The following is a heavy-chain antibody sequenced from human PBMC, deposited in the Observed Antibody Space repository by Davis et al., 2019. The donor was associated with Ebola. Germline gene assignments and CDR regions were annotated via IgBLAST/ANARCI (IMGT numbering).Heavy chain of an antibody. J-gene: IGHJ6*02. V-gene: IGHV3-21*01. CDR2: ISSSSSYI. CDR3: ARGGVEYCSSTSCYTDYYYGMDV. CDR1: GFTFSSYS. D-gene: IGHD2-2*02. Sequence: GGSLRLSCAASGFTFSSYSMNWVRQAPGKGLEWVSSISSSSSYIYYADSVKGRFTISRDNAKNSLYLQMNSLRAEDTAVYYCARGGVEYCSSTSCYTDYYYGMDVWGQGTTVTVSS.